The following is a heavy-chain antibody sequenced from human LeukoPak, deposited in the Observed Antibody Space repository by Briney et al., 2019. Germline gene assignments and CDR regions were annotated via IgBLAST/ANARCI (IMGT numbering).Heavy chain of an antibody. Sequence: SVKVSCKASGYTFTGYYMHWVRQAPGQGLEWKGWINPNGGGTNYAQKFQGRVTMTRDTSISTAYMELSRLRSDDTAVYYCAREMATMDPMVYWGQGTLVTVSS. CDR1: GYTFTGYY. J-gene: IGHJ4*02. D-gene: IGHD5-24*01. CDR3: AREMATMDPMVY. CDR2: INPNGGGT. V-gene: IGHV1-2*02.